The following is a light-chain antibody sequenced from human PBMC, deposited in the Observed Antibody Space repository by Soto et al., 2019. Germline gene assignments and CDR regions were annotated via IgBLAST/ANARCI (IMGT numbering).Light chain of an antibody. V-gene: IGKV1-12*01. Sequence: DIQMTQSPCSVSASFGDIVTITCRASQPISSWLAWYQHKSVNAPKLLMYAASSLQSGVPSRFSGSGSGTDFTLTISSLQPEDFATYYCQQLHDYPITFGQGTRLEIK. CDR1: QPISSW. CDR3: QQLHDYPIT. CDR2: AAS. J-gene: IGKJ5*01.